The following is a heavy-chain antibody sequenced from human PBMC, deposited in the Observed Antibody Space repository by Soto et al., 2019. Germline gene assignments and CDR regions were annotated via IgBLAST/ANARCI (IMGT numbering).Heavy chain of an antibody. D-gene: IGHD3-10*01. CDR3: AKDGSGSYPYFQH. Sequence: GGSLRLSCAASGFTFSSYGMHWVRQAPGKGLEWVAVISYDGSNKYYADSVKGRFTISRDNSKNTLYLQMNSLRAEDTAVYYCAKDGSGSYPYFQHWGQGTLVTVSS. V-gene: IGHV3-30*18. J-gene: IGHJ1*01. CDR2: ISYDGSNK. CDR1: GFTFSSYG.